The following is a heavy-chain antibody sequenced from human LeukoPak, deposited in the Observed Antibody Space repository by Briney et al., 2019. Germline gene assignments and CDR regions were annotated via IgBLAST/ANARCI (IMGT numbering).Heavy chain of an antibody. CDR3: AHSRYYGSGSYGEYYFDY. CDR1: GFSLSTSGVG. D-gene: IGHD3-10*01. CDR2: IYWDDDK. J-gene: IGHJ4*02. Sequence: GSGPTLVNPTQTLTLTCTFSGFSLSTSGVGVGWIRQPPGKALEWPALIYWDDDKRYSPSLKSRLTITKDTSKNQVVLTMTNMDPVDTATYYCAHSRYYGSGSYGEYYFDYWGQGTLVTVSS. V-gene: IGHV2-5*02.